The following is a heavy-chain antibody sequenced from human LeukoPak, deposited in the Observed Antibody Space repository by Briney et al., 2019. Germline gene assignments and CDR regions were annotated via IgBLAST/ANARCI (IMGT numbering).Heavy chain of an antibody. CDR3: AKSPVYYDILTGPGDY. Sequence: PGRSLRLSCAASGFTFSSYGMHWVRQAPGKGLEWVAVISYDESNKYYADSVKGRFTISRDNSKNTLYLQMNSLRAEDTAVYYCAKSPVYYDILTGPGDYWGQGTLVTVSS. CDR2: ISYDESNK. J-gene: IGHJ4*02. D-gene: IGHD3-9*01. V-gene: IGHV3-30*18. CDR1: GFTFSSYG.